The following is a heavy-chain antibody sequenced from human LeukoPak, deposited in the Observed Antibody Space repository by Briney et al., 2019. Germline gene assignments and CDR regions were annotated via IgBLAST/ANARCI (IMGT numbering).Heavy chain of an antibody. CDR3: AKGLSAAGDYYFDY. CDR1: GFTFSSSA. D-gene: IGHD2-21*01. CDR2: ISNNGGYT. V-gene: IGHV3-23*01. J-gene: IGHJ4*02. Sequence: GGSLRLSCAASGFTFSSSAMSRVRQAPGKGLEWVSAISNNGGYTYYADSVQGRFTISRDNSKNTVYLQMKSLRVEATAVYYCAKGLSAAGDYYFDYWGQGALVTVSS.